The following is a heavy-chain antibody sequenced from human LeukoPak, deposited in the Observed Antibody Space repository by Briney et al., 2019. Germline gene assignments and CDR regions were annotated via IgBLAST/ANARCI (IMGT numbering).Heavy chain of an antibody. CDR2: IYPGDSDT. D-gene: IGHD1-26*01. CDR1: GYRFTSYW. J-gene: IGHJ4*02. CDR3: ASAYSGSYFQFDQ. V-gene: IGHV5-51*01. Sequence: GESLKISCKGSGYRFTSYWIGWVRQMPGKGLEWMGIIYPGDSDTRYSPPFKGQVTISADKSISTAYLQWSSLKASDTAMYYCASAYSGSYFQFDQWGQGTLVTVSS.